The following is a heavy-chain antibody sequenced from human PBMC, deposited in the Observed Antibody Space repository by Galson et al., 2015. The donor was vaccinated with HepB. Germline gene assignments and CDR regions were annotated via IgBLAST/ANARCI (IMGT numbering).Heavy chain of an antibody. CDR3: AKGVRVITFGGVIA. CDR1: GFTFSSYG. J-gene: IGHJ5*02. Sequence: SLRLSCAASGFTFSSYGTHWVRQTPGKGLEWVAVISYDESNKYYADSVKGRFTISRDNSKNTLYLQMNSLRAEDTAVYYCAKGVRVITFGGVIAWGQGTLVTVSS. D-gene: IGHD3-16*02. V-gene: IGHV3-30*18. CDR2: ISYDESNK.